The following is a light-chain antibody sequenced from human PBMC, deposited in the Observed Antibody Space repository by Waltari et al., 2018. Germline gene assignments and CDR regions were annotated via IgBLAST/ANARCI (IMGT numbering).Light chain of an antibody. CDR2: DVS. J-gene: IGKJ2*01. V-gene: IGKV3-11*01. CDR3: QQRSLWYT. CDR1: QSVSNY. Sequence: EIVLTQSPAILSLSPGERATISCWASQSVSNYIAWYQQKLGQAPRLLIYDVSNRATGTPARFSGSGSGTDFTLTISSLEPEDSAVYYCQQRSLWYTFGQGTKLEIK.